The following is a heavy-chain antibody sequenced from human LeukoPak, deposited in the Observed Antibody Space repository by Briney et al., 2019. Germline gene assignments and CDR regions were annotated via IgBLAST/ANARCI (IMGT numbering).Heavy chain of an antibody. CDR2: IYYSGST. V-gene: IGHV4-59*01. CDR3: ARVLPLWFGESNYYYGMDV. J-gene: IGHJ6*02. Sequence: SETLSLTCTVSGGSISSYYWSWIRQPPGKGLEWIGYIYYSGSTNYNPSLKSRVTISVDTSKNQFSLKLSSVTAADTAVYYCARVLPLWFGESNYYYGMDVWGQGTTVTVSS. CDR1: GGSISSYY. D-gene: IGHD3-10*01.